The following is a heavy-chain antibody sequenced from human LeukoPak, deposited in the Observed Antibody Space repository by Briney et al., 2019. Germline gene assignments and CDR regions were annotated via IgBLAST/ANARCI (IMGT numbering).Heavy chain of an antibody. CDR1: GFTFSSYG. J-gene: IGHJ4*02. CDR2: ISSSSSTI. Sequence: GSLRLSCAASGFTFSSYGMNWVRQAPGKGLEWVSYISSSSSTIYYADSVKGRFTISRDNAKNSLYLQMNSLRAEDTGVYYCAKDHYWSIDYWGRGTLVTVSS. CDR3: AKDHYWSIDY. V-gene: IGHV3-48*01. D-gene: IGHD3-3*01.